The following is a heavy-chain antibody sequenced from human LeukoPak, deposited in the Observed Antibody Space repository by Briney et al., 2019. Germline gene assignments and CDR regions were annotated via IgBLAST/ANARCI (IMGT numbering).Heavy chain of an antibody. D-gene: IGHD3-3*01. CDR2: IYTSGNT. CDR3: ARRQSRFDNWFGP. J-gene: IGHJ5*02. V-gene: IGHV4-4*09. Sequence: TSETLSLTCTVSGGSITSYYWSWIRQSPGKGLEWIGYIYTSGNTNYNPSLKSRVTISVDTSKNQFSLKLSSVTAEDTAGYYCARRQSRFDNWFGPWGQGTLVTVSS. CDR1: GGSITSYY.